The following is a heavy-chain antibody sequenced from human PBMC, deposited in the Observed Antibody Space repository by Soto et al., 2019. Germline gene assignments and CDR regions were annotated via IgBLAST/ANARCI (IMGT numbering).Heavy chain of an antibody. Sequence: ASVKVSCKASGGTFSTYAINWVRQAPGQGLEWMGGIIPIFGTANYAQKFQDRVTITADESTSTAYMELSSLRSEDTAVYYCASHSFYYDSSGYYPPLGYWGQGTMVTVSS. CDR1: GGTFSTYA. J-gene: IGHJ4*02. CDR2: IIPIFGTA. V-gene: IGHV1-69*13. CDR3: ASHSFYYDSSGYYPPLGY. D-gene: IGHD3-22*01.